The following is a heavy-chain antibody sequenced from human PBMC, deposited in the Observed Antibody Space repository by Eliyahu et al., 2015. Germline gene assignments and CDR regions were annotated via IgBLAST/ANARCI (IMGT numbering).Heavy chain of an antibody. CDR3: ARGGSSSWYLGYYYYYMDV. D-gene: IGHD6-13*01. V-gene: IGHV1-18*04. CDR2: ISAYNGNT. J-gene: IGHJ6*03. Sequence: QVQLVQSGAEVKKPGASVKVSCKASGYTXXSYXXSWXXQAPGQGLEWMGWISAYNGNTNYAQKLQGRVTMTTDTSTSTAYMELRSLRSDDTAVYYCARGGSSSWYLGYYYYYMDVWGKGTTVTVSS. CDR1: GYTXXSYX.